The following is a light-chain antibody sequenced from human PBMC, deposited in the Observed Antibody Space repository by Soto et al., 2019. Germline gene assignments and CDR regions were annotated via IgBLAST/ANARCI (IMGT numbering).Light chain of an antibody. CDR2: DDN. J-gene: IGLJ1*01. Sequence: QSALTQPPSVSAAPGPKVTISCSGSSSNIGGNSVSWYQQLPGTAPKLLIYDDNKRPSGIPDRFSGSTSGTSATLGITGFQTGDEAEYYCGSWDSSLSAYVFGTGAKVTVL. V-gene: IGLV1-51*01. CDR1: SSNIGGNS. CDR3: GSWDSSLSAYV.